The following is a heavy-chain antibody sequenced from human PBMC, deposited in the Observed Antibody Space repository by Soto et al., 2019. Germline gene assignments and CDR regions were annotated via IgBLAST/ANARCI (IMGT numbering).Heavy chain of an antibody. CDR3: ASSYGSGHRAFDY. CDR1: GDTFNFYS. V-gene: IGHV1-69*02. CDR2: VNPILSMS. J-gene: IGHJ4*02. Sequence: QVQLVQSGAEVKRPGSSVKVSCKASGDTFNFYSINWVRQAPGVGLEWVGRVNPILSMSNYAQRFQGRVTMTADKSTSTAYMELRSLRSEDTAIYDCASSYGSGHRAFDYWGQGALVTVSS. D-gene: IGHD3-10*01.